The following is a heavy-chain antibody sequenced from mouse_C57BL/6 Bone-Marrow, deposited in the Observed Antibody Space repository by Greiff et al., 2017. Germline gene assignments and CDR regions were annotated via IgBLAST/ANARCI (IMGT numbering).Heavy chain of an antibody. CDR3: ARDRIRTVVAPFAY. CDR2: ISDGGSYT. J-gene: IGHJ3*01. V-gene: IGHV5-4*01. CDR1: GFNFSSYA. D-gene: IGHD1-1*01. Sequence: EVQLVESGGGLVKPGGSLKLSCAASGFNFSSYAMSWVRQTPETRLEWVATISDGGSYTYYPDNVKGRFTISRDNAKNNLYLQMSHLKSDDTSMYYSARDRIRTVVAPFAYWGQGTLVTVSA.